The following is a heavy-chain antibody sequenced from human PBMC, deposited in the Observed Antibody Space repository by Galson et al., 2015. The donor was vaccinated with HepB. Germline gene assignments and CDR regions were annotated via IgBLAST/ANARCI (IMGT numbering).Heavy chain of an antibody. CDR2: INPNSGGT. CDR1: GYTFTGYY. V-gene: IGHV1-2*02. Sequence: SVKVSCKASGYTFTGYYMHWVRQAPGQGLEWMGWINPNSGGTNYAQKFQGRVTMTRDTSISTAYMELSRLRSDDTAVYYCARDDKNRLPTKGYYYDSSGYYYSPSDYWGQGTLVTVSS. D-gene: IGHD3-22*01. J-gene: IGHJ4*02. CDR3: ARDDKNRLPTKGYYYDSSGYYYSPSDY.